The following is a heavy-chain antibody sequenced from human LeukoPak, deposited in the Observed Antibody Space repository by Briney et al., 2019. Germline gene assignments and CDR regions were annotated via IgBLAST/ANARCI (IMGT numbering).Heavy chain of an antibody. CDR3: AKGSGRGLYYYSYYMDV. Sequence: SGGSLRLSCATSGFTFSSYAMTWVRQAPGKGLEWVSSLSGSGVSTHYADSVKGRFTISRDNSKNTLYLQMNSLRAEDTAVYYCAKGSGRGLYYYSYYMDVWGKGTTVTVSS. D-gene: IGHD1-26*01. J-gene: IGHJ6*03. CDR2: LSGSGVST. V-gene: IGHV3-23*01. CDR1: GFTFSSYA.